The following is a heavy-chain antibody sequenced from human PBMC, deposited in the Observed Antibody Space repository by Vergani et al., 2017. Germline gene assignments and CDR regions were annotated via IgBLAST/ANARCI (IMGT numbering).Heavy chain of an antibody. Sequence: QVQLQESGPGLVKPSETLSLTCTVSGGSISSYNWSWIRQPPGKGLEWIGYIYYSGSTNYNPSLKSRVTISVDTSKNHFSLKLSSVTAADTAVYYCARGGSGSYPNDYWGQGTLVTVSS. CDR2: IYYSGST. CDR3: ARGGSGSYPNDY. CDR1: GGSISSYN. J-gene: IGHJ4*02. V-gene: IGHV4-59*01. D-gene: IGHD3-10*01.